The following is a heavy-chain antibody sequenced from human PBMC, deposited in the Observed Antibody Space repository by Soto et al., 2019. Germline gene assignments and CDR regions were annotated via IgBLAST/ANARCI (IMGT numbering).Heavy chain of an antibody. CDR3: ARVKGSGWLNWFDP. J-gene: IGHJ5*02. Sequence: ASVKVSCKASGYTFNSYGISWVRQAPGQGLEWMGWISAYNGNTNYAQKLQGRVTMTTDTSTSTAYMELRSLRSDDTAAYYCARVKGSGWLNWFDPWGQGTPVTVSS. CDR1: GYTFNSYG. V-gene: IGHV1-18*01. D-gene: IGHD6-19*01. CDR2: ISAYNGNT.